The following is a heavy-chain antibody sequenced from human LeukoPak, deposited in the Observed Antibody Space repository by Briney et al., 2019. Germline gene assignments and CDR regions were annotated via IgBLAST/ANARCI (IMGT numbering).Heavy chain of an antibody. D-gene: IGHD3-3*01. CDR3: ARSYLPYDPWSGLDPATYYYYGMDV. J-gene: IGHJ6*02. CDR1: GYSFTSYW. CDR2: IYPGDSDT. V-gene: IGHV5-51*01. Sequence: GESLKISCKGSGYSFTSYWIGWVRQMPGKGLEWMGIIYPGDSDTRYSPSLQGQVTISADKSISTAYLQWSSLKASDTAMYYCARSYLPYDPWSGLDPATYYYYGMDVWGQGTTVTVSS.